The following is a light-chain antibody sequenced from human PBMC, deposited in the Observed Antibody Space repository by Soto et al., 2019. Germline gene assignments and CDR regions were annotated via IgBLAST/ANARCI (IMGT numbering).Light chain of an antibody. V-gene: IGKV3-20*01. CDR3: QQYGSSPFT. CDR2: GAS. Sequence: EIVLTQSPGTLSLSPGERATLSCRASQSVSSSYLAWYQQKPGQAPRLLIYGASSRATGIPDRFSGSGSETDFTLTIRRLEPEDFAVYYCQQYGSSPFTFGPGTKVDIK. J-gene: IGKJ3*01. CDR1: QSVSSSY.